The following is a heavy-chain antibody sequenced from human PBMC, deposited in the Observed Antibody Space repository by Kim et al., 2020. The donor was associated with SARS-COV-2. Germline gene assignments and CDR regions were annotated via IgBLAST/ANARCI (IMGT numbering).Heavy chain of an antibody. D-gene: IGHD5-12*01. J-gene: IGHJ4*02. CDR3: ASSTSPSGPPFDY. V-gene: IGHV3-66*01. Sequence: YADSVKGRLTTSRDISKSTLYLQMNSRRAEDTAVYYCASSTSPSGPPFDYCGQGTLVTVSS.